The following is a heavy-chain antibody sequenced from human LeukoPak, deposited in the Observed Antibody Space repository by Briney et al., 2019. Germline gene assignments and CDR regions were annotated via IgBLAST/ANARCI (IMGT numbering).Heavy chain of an antibody. CDR2: ISAYNGNT. J-gene: IGHJ4*02. D-gene: IGHD1-26*01. CDR1: GYTFTSYG. CDR3: AREGNRSSDSSASYPLDY. Sequence: SVKVSCKASGYTFTSYGISWARQAPGQGLEWMGWISAYNGNTNYAQKLQGRVTMTTDTSTSTAYMELSSLRSEDTAVYYCAREGNRSSDSSASYPLDYWGQGTLVTVSS. V-gene: IGHV1-18*01.